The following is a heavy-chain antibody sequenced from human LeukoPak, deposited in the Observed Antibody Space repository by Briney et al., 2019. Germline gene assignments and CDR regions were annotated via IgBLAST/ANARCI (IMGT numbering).Heavy chain of an antibody. Sequence: SETLSLTCTVSGGSISSYYWSWIRQPPGKGLEWIGYIYYSGSTNYNPYLKSRVTVSVDTSKNQFSLKLSSVTAADTAVYYCARAMSIAARLQTIFDYWGQGTLVTVSS. CDR1: GGSISSYY. CDR3: ARAMSIAARLQTIFDY. CDR2: IYYSGST. V-gene: IGHV4-59*01. J-gene: IGHJ4*02. D-gene: IGHD6-6*01.